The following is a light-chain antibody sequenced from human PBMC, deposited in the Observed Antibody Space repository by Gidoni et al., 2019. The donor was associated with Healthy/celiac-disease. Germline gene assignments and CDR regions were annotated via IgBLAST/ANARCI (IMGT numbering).Light chain of an antibody. CDR2: GAS. J-gene: IGKJ3*01. CDR3: QQDGSSPFT. CDR1: QSVSSTY. V-gene: IGKV3-20*01. Sequence: EIVLTQSPGTLSLSPGESATLSCRASQSVSSTYLAWYQQKPGQAPRLLSYGASSRATGIPDRFSGSGSGTDFTLNISRLEPEDFAVYYCQQDGSSPFTFGPGTKVEIK.